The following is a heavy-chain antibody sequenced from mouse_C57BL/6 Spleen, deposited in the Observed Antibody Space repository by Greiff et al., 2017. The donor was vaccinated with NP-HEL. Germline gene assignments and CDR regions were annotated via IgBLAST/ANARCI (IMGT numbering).Heavy chain of an antibody. CDR2: IYPGSGNT. J-gene: IGHJ4*01. CDR1: GYSFTSYY. CDR3: ARWGAAQAMDY. Sequence: QVQLKQSGPELVKPGASVKISCKASGYSFTSYYIHWVKQRPGQGLEWIGWIYPGSGNTKYNEKFKGKATLTADTSSSTAYIQLSSLTSEDSAVYYCARWGAAQAMDYWGQGTSVTVSS. D-gene: IGHD3-2*02. V-gene: IGHV1-66*01.